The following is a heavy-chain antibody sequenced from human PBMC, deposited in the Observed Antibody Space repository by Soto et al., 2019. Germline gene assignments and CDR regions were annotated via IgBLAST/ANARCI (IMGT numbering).Heavy chain of an antibody. CDR1: GYTFTSYD. CDR2: MNPNSDNT. V-gene: IGHV1-8*01. CDR3: ARQDTSRGGIDY. D-gene: IGHD5-18*01. Sequence: QVQLVQSGAEVKKPGASVKVSCKASGYTFTSYDVNWVRQANGQGLEWMGWMNPNSDNTGYAQKFQGRVTMTRNTSISTAYMELSSLTSEDTAIYYCARQDTSRGGIDYWGQGSLVTVSS. J-gene: IGHJ4*02.